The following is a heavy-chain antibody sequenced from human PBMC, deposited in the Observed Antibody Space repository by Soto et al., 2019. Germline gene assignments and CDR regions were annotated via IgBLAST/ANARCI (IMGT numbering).Heavy chain of an antibody. Sequence: EVQLLESGGGLVQPGGSLRLSCAASGFTFSSYAMSWVRQAPGKGLEWVSAISGSGGSTYYVDSVKGRFTISRDNSKNTLYLQMNSLRAEDTAVYYCAKDLSGSSSLGGDYWGQGTLVTVSS. CDR2: ISGSGGST. CDR1: GFTFSSYA. V-gene: IGHV3-23*01. D-gene: IGHD6-6*01. CDR3: AKDLSGSSSLGGDY. J-gene: IGHJ4*02.